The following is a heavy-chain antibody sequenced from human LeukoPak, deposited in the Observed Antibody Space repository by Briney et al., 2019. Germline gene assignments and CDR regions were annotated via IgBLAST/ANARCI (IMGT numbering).Heavy chain of an antibody. Sequence: ASVKVSCKASGYTFTGYYVHWVRQAPGQGLEWMGWINPKTGGTNYAQKFQGRVTMTRDTSINTAYMEMSRLRSDDTAVYFCARRESSSSSWYINWFDPWGQGTLVTVSS. CDR1: GYTFTGYY. V-gene: IGHV1-2*02. D-gene: IGHD6-13*01. J-gene: IGHJ5*02. CDR2: INPKTGGT. CDR3: ARRESSSSSWYINWFDP.